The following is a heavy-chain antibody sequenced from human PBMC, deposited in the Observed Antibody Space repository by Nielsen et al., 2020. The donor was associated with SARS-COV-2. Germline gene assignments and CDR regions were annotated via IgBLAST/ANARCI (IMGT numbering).Heavy chain of an antibody. Sequence: GALKISCAASGFSFSSYAMTWVRQAPGKGLEWVSSIGTTGDKTFYADSLKGRFTISRDNSKNTLYLQMNSLGADDTAIYYCTRRVAGGTMDVWGQGTTVTVSS. CDR1: GFSFSSYA. J-gene: IGHJ6*02. CDR3: TRRVAGGTMDV. CDR2: IGTTGDKT. V-gene: IGHV3-23*01. D-gene: IGHD6-19*01.